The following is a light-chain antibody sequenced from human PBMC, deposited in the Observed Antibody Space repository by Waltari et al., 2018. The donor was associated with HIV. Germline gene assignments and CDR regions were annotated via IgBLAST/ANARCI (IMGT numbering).Light chain of an antibody. CDR3: QKYSSAPFT. Sequence: DIKMIQSPSSLSASLGDRVTITCRASQGISNYLAWYQQKPGKVPKLLIYSTSTVQSGVPSRFSGSGSGTDVTLTISSLQPEDVATYYCQKYSSAPFTFGPGTKVDIK. CDR1: QGISNY. V-gene: IGKV1-27*01. CDR2: STS. J-gene: IGKJ3*01.